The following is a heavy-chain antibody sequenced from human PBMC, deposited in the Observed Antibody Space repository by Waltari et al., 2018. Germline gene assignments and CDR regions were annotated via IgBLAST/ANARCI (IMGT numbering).Heavy chain of an antibody. Sequence: QVQLQQWGAGLLKPSETLSLTCAVYGGSFSGYYWSWIRQPPGKGLEWIGEINHSGSTNYNPSLKSRVTISVDTSKNQFSLKLSSVTAADTAVYYCARRRVLSYCSGTSCRASYNWFDPWGQGTLVTVSS. CDR2: INHSGST. CDR3: ARRRVLSYCSGTSCRASYNWFDP. V-gene: IGHV4-34*01. D-gene: IGHD2-2*01. J-gene: IGHJ5*02. CDR1: GGSFSGYY.